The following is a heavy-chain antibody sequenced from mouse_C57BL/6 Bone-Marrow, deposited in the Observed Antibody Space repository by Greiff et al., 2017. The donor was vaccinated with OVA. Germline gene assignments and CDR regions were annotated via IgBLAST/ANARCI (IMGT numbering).Heavy chain of an antibody. D-gene: IGHD1-1*01. J-gene: IGHJ3*01. V-gene: IGHV6-6*01. Sequence: EVKLMESGGGLVQPGGSMKLSCAASGFTFSDAWMDWVRQSPEKGLEWVAEIRNKANNNASYYAEYVKGRFTISRNDSKSSVYRQMNSLRAEDTGIYYCASYSWFAYWGQGTLVTVAA. CDR3: ASYSWFAY. CDR2: IRNKANNNAS. CDR1: GFTFSDAW.